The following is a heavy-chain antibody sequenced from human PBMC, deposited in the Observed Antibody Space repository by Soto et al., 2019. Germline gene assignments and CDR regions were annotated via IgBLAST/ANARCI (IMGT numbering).Heavy chain of an antibody. V-gene: IGHV4-39*01. CDR1: GGSIRSSSFY. Sequence: SETLSLTCTISGGSIRSSSFYWGWIRQPPGKGLEWIGSIYYSGTTYYNPSLKSRVTISVDTSKNQFSLKLSSVTAADTAVYYCARQGYCSGGSCYSVPWWFDPWGQGTLVTVSS. CDR2: IYYSGTT. J-gene: IGHJ5*02. CDR3: ARQGYCSGGSCYSVPWWFDP. D-gene: IGHD2-15*01.